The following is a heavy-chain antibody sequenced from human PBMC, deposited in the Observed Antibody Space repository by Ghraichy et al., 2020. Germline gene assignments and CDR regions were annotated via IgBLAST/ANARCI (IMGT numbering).Heavy chain of an antibody. D-gene: IGHD6-13*01. CDR3: ARHYGSSYYYGVDV. CDR1: GASISSSSYY. V-gene: IGHV4-39*01. Sequence: SQTLSLTCTVSGASISSSSYYWDWIRQPPGKGLEWIGSIYYSGSTYYNPSLKSRVTISVDTSKNQFSLKLSSVTAADTAMYYCARHYGSSYYYGVDVWGQGTTVTVSS. J-gene: IGHJ6*02. CDR2: IYYSGST.